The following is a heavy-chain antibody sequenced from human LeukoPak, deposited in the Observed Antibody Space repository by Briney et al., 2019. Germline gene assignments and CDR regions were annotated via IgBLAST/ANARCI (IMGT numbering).Heavy chain of an antibody. CDR3: GSSEDGYFDY. Sequence: PGGSLRLSCAGSGFTFIRHWMHWVRQAPGKGLMWVSRISTDGATTLYSDSVKGRFTISRDNAKNTLFLQMNGLRADDTGVYYCGSSEDGYFDYWGQGTLVSVSS. D-gene: IGHD5-24*01. J-gene: IGHJ4*02. CDR1: GFTFIRHW. CDR2: ISTDGATT. V-gene: IGHV3-74*01.